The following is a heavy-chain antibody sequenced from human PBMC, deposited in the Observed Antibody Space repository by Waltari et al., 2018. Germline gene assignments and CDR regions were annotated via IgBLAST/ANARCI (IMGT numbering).Heavy chain of an antibody. D-gene: IGHD4-17*01. CDR1: GVIFRSNA. V-gene: IGHV3-23*01. Sequence: EVQLLESGGTLVQPGGSLRVSCAASGVIFRSNAFSWVCQASGKGMEWVSSTSGSGESTYYAESLKGRFTISRDNSKHTVFLQMDNLIVDDTAVYYCARDPFNDYGGWDDYWGQRTLVTVSS. J-gene: IGHJ4*02. CDR3: ARDPFNDYGGWDDY. CDR2: TSGSGEST.